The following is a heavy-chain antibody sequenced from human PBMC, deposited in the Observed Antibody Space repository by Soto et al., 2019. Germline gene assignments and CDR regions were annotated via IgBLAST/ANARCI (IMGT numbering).Heavy chain of an antibody. CDR1: GFSLSTSGVG. J-gene: IGHJ5*02. CDR3: AHRLLLEYSSSSWFDP. V-gene: IGHV2-5*02. CDR2: IYWDDDK. D-gene: IGHD6-6*01. Sequence: SGPTLVKPTQTLTLTCTFSGFSLSTSGVGVGWIRQPPGKALEWLALIYWDDDKRYSPSLKSRLTITKDTSKNQVVLTMTNMDPVDTATYYCAHRLLLEYSSSSWFDPWGQGTLVTVSS.